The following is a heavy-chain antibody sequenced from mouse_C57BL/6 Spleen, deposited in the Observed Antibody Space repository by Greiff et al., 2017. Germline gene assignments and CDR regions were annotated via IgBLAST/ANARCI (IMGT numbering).Heavy chain of an antibody. D-gene: IGHD1-1*01. V-gene: IGHV5-9-1*02. CDR1: GFTFSSYA. CDR3: TRYPTYYNGSSYESYAMDY. J-gene: IGHJ4*01. Sequence: EVQLVESGEGLVKPGGSLKLSCAASGFTFSSYAMSWVRQTPEKRLEWVAYISSGGDYISYADTVQGRFTISRNNARNTLYLQMSSLRSEDTDKYYCTRYPTYYNGSSYESYAMDYWGQGTSVTVSS. CDR2: ISSGGDYI.